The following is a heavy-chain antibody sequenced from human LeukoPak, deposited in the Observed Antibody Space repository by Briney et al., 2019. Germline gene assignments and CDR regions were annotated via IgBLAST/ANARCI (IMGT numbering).Heavy chain of an antibody. CDR1: GFTFSSYG. Sequence: GRSLRLSCAASGFTFSSYGMHWVRQAPGKGLEWVAVIWYDGSNKYYADSVKGRFTISRDNSKNTLYLQMNSLRAEDTAVYYCARQGYSYLRYYFDYWGQGTLVTVSS. J-gene: IGHJ4*02. CDR2: IWYDGSNK. V-gene: IGHV3-33*01. D-gene: IGHD5-18*01. CDR3: ARQGYSYLRYYFDY.